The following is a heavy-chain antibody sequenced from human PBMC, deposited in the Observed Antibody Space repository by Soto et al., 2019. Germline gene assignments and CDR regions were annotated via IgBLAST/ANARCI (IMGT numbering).Heavy chain of an antibody. CDR2: IVVGSGNT. J-gene: IGHJ4*02. V-gene: IGHV1-58*01. D-gene: IGHD5-12*01. Sequence: SVKVSCKASGFTFTSSAVQWVRQARGQRLEWIGWIVVGSGNTNYAQKFQEGVTITRDMSTSTAYMELSSLRSEDTAVYYCAAEGLDGYNWDYWGQGTLVTVSS. CDR1: GFTFTSSA. CDR3: AAEGLDGYNWDY.